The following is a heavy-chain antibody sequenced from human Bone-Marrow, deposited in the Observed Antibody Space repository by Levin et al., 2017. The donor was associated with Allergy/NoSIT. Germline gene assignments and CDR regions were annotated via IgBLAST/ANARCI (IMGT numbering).Heavy chain of an antibody. D-gene: IGHD3-10*01. CDR1: GGSISSSSYY. V-gene: IGHV4-39*07. CDR2: IYYSGST. J-gene: IGHJ4*02. Sequence: PSETLSLTCTVSGGSISSSSYYWGWIRQPPGKGLEWIGSIYYSGSTYYNPSLKSRVTISVDTSKNQFSLKLSSVTAADTAVYYCARADFPVCLCFGEGGGYFDYWRQGTLVTVSS. CDR3: ARADFPVCLCFGEGGGYFDY.